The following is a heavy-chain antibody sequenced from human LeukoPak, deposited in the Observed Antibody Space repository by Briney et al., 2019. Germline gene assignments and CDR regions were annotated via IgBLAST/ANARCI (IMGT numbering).Heavy chain of an antibody. V-gene: IGHV5-51*01. Sequence: GESLKISCKGSGYDFSGDWIGWVRQVPGKGLGLMGIIYPGDSDTRYSPSFQGQVTISADKTISTAYLQWTSLKASDTAMYYCARLTTIAVAGSFGLDGMDIWGQGTTVTVSS. CDR1: GYDFSGDW. CDR3: ARLTTIAVAGSFGLDGMDI. CDR2: IYPGDSDT. J-gene: IGHJ6*02. D-gene: IGHD6-19*01.